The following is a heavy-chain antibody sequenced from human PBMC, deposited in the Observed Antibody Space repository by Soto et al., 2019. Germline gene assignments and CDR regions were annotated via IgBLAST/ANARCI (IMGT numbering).Heavy chain of an antibody. CDR3: ARVYSNSFSFYYYYRGMDV. CDR1: GFTFSSYW. V-gene: IGHV3-7*01. D-gene: IGHD6-6*01. Sequence: EVQLVESGGGLVQPGGSLRLSCAASGFTFSSYWMSWVRQAPGKGLEWVANIKQDGSEKYYVDSVKGRFTISRDKAKNSLYLQMKNLSAEDMAVYYCARVYSNSFSFYYYYRGMDVWGQGTTVTVSS. CDR2: IKQDGSEK. J-gene: IGHJ6*02.